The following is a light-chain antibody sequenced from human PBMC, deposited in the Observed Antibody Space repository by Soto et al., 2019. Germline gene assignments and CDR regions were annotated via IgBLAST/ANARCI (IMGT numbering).Light chain of an antibody. CDR1: QSISSW. J-gene: IGKJ1*01. CDR3: QQHNSYSWR. Sequence: DIQMTQSPSTLSASVGDRVTITCRASQSISSWLAWYQQKPGEAPKLLIYDASSLESGVPSRFSGSGSGTEFTLTISSLQPDHFATYYCQQHNSYSWRFGQGTKV. V-gene: IGKV1-5*01. CDR2: DAS.